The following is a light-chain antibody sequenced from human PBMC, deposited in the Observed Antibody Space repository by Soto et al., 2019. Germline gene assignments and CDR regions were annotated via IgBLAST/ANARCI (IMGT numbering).Light chain of an antibody. CDR2: DAS. J-gene: IGKJ2*01. CDR1: QSISSW. V-gene: IGKV1-5*01. CDR3: QQYNSYNT. Sequence: DIQMTQSPSTLSASVGDRVTITGRASQSISSWLAWYQQKPGKAPKLLIYDASSLESGVPSRFSGSGSGTEFTLTISSLQPDDFATYYCQQYNSYNTFGQGTKLEIK.